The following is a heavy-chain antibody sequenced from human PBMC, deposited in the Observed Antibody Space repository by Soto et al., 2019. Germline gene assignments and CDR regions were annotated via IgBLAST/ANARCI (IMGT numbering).Heavy chain of an antibody. CDR1: GGSFSGYY. Sequence: QVPLQQWGAGLLKPSETLSLTCAVYGGSFSGYYWSWIRQPPGKGLEWIGEINHSGSTNYNPSLKSRVTISVDTSKNQFSLKLSSVTAADTAVYYCARAPIYDGYWYFDLWGRGTLVTVSS. J-gene: IGHJ2*01. CDR3: ARAPIYDGYWYFDL. V-gene: IGHV4-34*01. CDR2: INHSGST. D-gene: IGHD3-3*01.